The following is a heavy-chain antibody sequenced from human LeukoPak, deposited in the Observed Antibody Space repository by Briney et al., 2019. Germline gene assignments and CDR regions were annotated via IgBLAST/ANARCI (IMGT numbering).Heavy chain of an antibody. V-gene: IGHV3-11*06. CDR3: ARDRGYSNYYDY. D-gene: IGHD4-11*01. CDR2: ISSSSSYI. J-gene: IGHJ4*02. CDR1: GFTFSDYY. Sequence: PGGSLRLSCAASGFTFSDYYMSWIRQAPGKGLEWVSSISSSSSYIDYADSVKGRFTISRDNAKNSLYLQMNSLRDEDTAVYYCARDRGYSNYYDYWGQGTLVTVSS.